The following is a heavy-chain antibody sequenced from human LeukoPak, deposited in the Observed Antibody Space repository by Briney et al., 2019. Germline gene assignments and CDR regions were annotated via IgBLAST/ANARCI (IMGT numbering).Heavy chain of an antibody. CDR3: VRDGGVSGYDLLDY. J-gene: IGHJ4*02. Sequence: GGSLRLSCAASGFTFNYWMTWVRQAPGKGLEWVAHINQDGSKEYYMDSVKARFTISRDNAKNSLSLQMNSLRAEDTAVYYCVRDGGVSGYDLLDYWGQGTLVTVSS. D-gene: IGHD5-12*01. CDR2: INQDGSKE. V-gene: IGHV3-7*01. CDR1: GFTFNYW.